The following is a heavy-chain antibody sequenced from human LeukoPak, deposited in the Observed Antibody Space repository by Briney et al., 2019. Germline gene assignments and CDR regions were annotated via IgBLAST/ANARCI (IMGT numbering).Heavy chain of an antibody. D-gene: IGHD3-10*01. CDR1: EFTFSSYA. Sequence: GGSLRLSCAASEFTFSSYAMSWVRQAPGKGLEWVSTITGGGGTTYYADSVKGRFTISRDNSKNTLYLQMNSLRAEDTAVYHCAKTSGSYYEPFDYWGQATLVAVSS. CDR3: AKTSGSYYEPFDY. V-gene: IGHV3-23*01. CDR2: ITGGGGTT. J-gene: IGHJ4*02.